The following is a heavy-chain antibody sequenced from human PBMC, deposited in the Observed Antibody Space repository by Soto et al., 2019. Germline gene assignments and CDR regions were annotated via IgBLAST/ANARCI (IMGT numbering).Heavy chain of an antibody. CDR1: GYTFTSYA. V-gene: IGHV1-3*01. CDR3: ARDRASGGTGIYDY. Sequence: ASVKVSCKASGYTFTSYAMHWVRQAPGQRLEWMGWINAGNGNTKYSQKFQGRVTITRDTSASTAYMELSSLRSEDTAVYYCARDRASGGTGIYDYWGQGTLVTVSS. D-gene: IGHD2-15*01. J-gene: IGHJ4*02. CDR2: INAGNGNT.